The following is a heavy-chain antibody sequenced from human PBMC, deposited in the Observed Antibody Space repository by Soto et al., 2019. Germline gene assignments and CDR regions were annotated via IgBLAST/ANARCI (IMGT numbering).Heavy chain of an antibody. D-gene: IGHD3-3*02. J-gene: IGHJ5*02. CDR1: GDTFTNCD. CDR2: MRANSGDT. V-gene: IGHV1-8*01. CDR3: ARYIYGQGFKA. Sequence: QVQLVQPGAEVRKPGASVKVSCKASGDTFTNCDFNWVRQATGQGLEWIGWMRANSGDTGHAQKFQGRVSMTRDTSMSTAYMELSSLRAEDTAVYYCARYIYGQGFKAWGQGTLFFVSS.